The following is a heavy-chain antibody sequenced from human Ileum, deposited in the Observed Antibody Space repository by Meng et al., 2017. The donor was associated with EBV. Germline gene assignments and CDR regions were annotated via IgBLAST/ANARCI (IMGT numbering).Heavy chain of an antibody. Sequence: QLKESGPGLVNPSGTRSLTCTVSGDSISSDIWWSWVRQPPGKGLEWIGEVYHRGDTNYNPSLKSRVDISVDKSKNQFYLSLFSVTAADTAVYYCGRDQGRELINHWGQGTLVTVSS. CDR1: GDSISSDIW. D-gene: IGHD1-7*01. CDR2: VYHRGDT. CDR3: GRDQGRELINH. J-gene: IGHJ4*02. V-gene: IGHV4-4*02.